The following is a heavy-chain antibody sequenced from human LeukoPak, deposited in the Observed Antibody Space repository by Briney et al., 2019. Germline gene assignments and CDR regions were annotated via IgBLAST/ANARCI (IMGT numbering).Heavy chain of an antibody. J-gene: IGHJ4*02. Sequence: PGGSLRLSCAASGFTFSSYGMHWVRQAPGKGLEWVAVIWYDGSNKYYADSVKGRFTISRDNSKNTLYLQMNSLRAEDTAVYYCAKSGTSGQSSRDYWGQGTLVTVSS. CDR1: GFTFSSYG. V-gene: IGHV3-33*06. D-gene: IGHD6-13*01. CDR2: IWYDGSNK. CDR3: AKSGTSGQSSRDY.